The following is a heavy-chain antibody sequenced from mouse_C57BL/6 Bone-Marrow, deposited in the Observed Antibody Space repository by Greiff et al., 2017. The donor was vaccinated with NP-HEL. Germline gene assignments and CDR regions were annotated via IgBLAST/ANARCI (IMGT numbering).Heavy chain of an antibody. J-gene: IGHJ4*01. CDR3: ARNLSNDDDAMDY. Sequence: VKLVESGPGLVQPSPSLSITCTVSGFSLTSYGVHWVRQSPGKGLEWMGVIWSGGSTDYNAAFITRPTISKDNSKSQVFFRMNSLQADDTAIYDCARNLSNDDDAMDYWGQGTSVTVSS. CDR2: IWSGGST. CDR1: GFSLTSYG. V-gene: IGHV2-2*01. D-gene: IGHD2-12*01.